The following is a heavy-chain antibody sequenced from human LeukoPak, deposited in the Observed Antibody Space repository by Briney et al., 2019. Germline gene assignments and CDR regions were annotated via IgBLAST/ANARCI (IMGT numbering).Heavy chain of an antibody. CDR3: AKNVVVVLGATSLYFQH. CDR1: GFTFNSYA. Sequence: SGGSLRLSCAASGFTFNSYAMSWVRQAPGKGLEWVSAISGSGGSTYYADSVKGRFTLSRDNSKNTLYLQMNSLRAEDTAVYYCAKNVVVVLGATSLYFQHWGQGTLVTVSS. V-gene: IGHV3-23*01. J-gene: IGHJ1*01. CDR2: ISGSGGST. D-gene: IGHD2-15*01.